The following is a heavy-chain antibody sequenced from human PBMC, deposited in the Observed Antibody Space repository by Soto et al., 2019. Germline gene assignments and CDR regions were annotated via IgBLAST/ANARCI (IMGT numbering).Heavy chain of an antibody. J-gene: IGHJ4*02. CDR1: GGSVSSGSYY. Sequence: SETLSLTCTVSGGSVSSGSYYWSWIRQPPGKGLEWIGSIYYSGSTYYNPSLKSRVTISVDTSKNQFSLKLSSVTAADTAVYYCARLLSRAATVVDYWGQGTLVTVSS. CDR3: ARLLSRAATVVDY. D-gene: IGHD4-4*01. CDR2: IYYSGST. V-gene: IGHV4-39*01.